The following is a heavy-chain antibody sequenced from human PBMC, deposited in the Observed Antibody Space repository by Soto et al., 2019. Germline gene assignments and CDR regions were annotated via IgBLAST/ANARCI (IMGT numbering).Heavy chain of an antibody. J-gene: IGHJ4*02. D-gene: IGHD6-13*01. CDR2: INHSGST. CDR3: ARGAIAAAGYSGWRGSRTSFDY. CDR1: GGSFSGYY. V-gene: IGHV4-34*01. Sequence: SETLSLTCAVYGGSFSGYYWSWIRQPPGKGLEWIGEINHSGSTNYNPSLKSRVTISVDTSKNQFSLKLGSVTAADTAVYYCARGAIAAAGYSGWRGSRTSFDYWGQGTLVTVSS.